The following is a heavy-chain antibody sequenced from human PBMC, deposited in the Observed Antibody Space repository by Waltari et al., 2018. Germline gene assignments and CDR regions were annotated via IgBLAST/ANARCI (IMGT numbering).Heavy chain of an antibody. CDR3: ARVSMVQGNAFDI. D-gene: IGHD3-10*01. CDR2: IYYRGIT. CDR1: GVSISSSSNY. Sequence: QLQLQESGPGLVKPSETLSLTCTFSGVSISSSSNYWGWIRQPPGKGLEWVGSIYYRGITYYTPSMQSLVTISVDTSKNQFSLKLSSVTAADTAVYYCARVSMVQGNAFDIWGQGTMVTVSS. V-gene: IGHV4-39*07. J-gene: IGHJ3*02.